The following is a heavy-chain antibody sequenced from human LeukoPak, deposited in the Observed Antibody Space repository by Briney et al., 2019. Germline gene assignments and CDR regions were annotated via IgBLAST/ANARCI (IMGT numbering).Heavy chain of an antibody. CDR3: ARDERRTYDFWSGSYQREYYSSGMDV. V-gene: IGHV4-61*01. J-gene: IGHJ6*02. D-gene: IGHD3-3*01. Sequence: PSGTLSLTCTVSGGSVSSANYYWSWIRQPPGKGLEWIGYIYYSGTTNYNPSLKSRVTISVDTSKNQFSLKLNSVTAADTAVYYCARDERRTYDFWSGSYQREYYSSGMDVWGQGTTVTVSS. CDR2: IYYSGTT. CDR1: GGSVSSANYY.